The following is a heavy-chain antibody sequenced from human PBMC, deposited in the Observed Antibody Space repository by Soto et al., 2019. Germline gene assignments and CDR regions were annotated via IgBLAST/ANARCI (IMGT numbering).Heavy chain of an antibody. CDR3: AKFFFVGSLPYGMDV. CDR1: GFTFSSYA. J-gene: IGHJ6*02. V-gene: IGHV3-23*01. Sequence: PGWSLRLSFSASGFTFSSYAMSWVRQAPGKGLEWVSAISGSGGSTYYADSVKGRFTISRDNSKNTLYLQMNSLRAEDTAVYYCAKFFFVGSLPYGMDVWGQGTTVTVSS. CDR2: ISGSGGST. D-gene: IGHD2-2*03.